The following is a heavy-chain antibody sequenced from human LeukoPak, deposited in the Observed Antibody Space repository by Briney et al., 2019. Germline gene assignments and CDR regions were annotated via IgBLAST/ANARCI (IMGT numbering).Heavy chain of an antibody. Sequence: SETLSLTCAVSGYSISSGYYWGWIRQPPGKGLEWIGSIYHSGSTYYNPSLKSRVTISVDTSKNQFSLKLSSVTAADTAVYYWARELELRPPHWFDPWGQGTLVTVSS. CDR1: GYSISSGYY. CDR2: IYHSGST. D-gene: IGHD1-7*01. CDR3: ARELELRPPHWFDP. V-gene: IGHV4-38-2*02. J-gene: IGHJ5*02.